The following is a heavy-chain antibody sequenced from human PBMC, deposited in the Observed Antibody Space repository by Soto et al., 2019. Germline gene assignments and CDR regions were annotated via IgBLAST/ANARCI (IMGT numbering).Heavy chain of an antibody. Sequence: GASVNVSCKASGYTFTSYAMHWVRQAPGQRLEWMGWINAGNGNTKYAQKLQGRVTMTTDTSTSTAYMELRSLRSDDTAVYYCARVVGALGHWFDPWGQGTLVTVSS. CDR1: GYTFTSYA. D-gene: IGHD1-26*01. CDR2: INAGNGNT. V-gene: IGHV1-3*01. CDR3: ARVVGALGHWFDP. J-gene: IGHJ5*02.